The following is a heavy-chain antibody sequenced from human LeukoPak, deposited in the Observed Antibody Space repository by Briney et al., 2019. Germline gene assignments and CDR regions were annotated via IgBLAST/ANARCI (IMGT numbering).Heavy chain of an antibody. D-gene: IGHD3-22*01. V-gene: IGHV3-30*04. CDR2: ISYDGTNK. Sequence: GGSLRLSCAATGFTFSTYAVHWVRQAPDKGLEWVAVISYDGTNKYYTESVKGRFTLSRDNSKNTVYLQMNSLRAEDTAVYYCAKSDGVDYDSSGYPDYWGQGTLVTVSS. CDR3: AKSDGVDYDSSGYPDY. CDR1: GFTFSTYA. J-gene: IGHJ4*02.